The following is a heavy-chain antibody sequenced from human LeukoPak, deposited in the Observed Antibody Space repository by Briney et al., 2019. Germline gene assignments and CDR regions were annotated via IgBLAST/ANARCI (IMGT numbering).Heavy chain of an antibody. CDR1: GYTFTSYG. CDR2: ISAYNGNT. CDR3: ARTRRCGGDCYSVYYFDY. J-gene: IGHJ4*02. V-gene: IGHV1-18*01. D-gene: IGHD2-21*02. Sequence: ASVKVSCKASGYTFTSYGISWVRQAPGQGLEWMGWISAYNGNTNYAQKLQGRVTMTTDTSTSTAYMELRSLRSDDTAVYYCARTRRCGGDCYSVYYFDYWGQGTLVTVSS.